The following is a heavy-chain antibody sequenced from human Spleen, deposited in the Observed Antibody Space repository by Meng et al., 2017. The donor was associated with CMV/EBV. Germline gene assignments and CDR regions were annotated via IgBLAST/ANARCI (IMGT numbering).Heavy chain of an antibody. Sequence: GESLKISCAASGFTFSSYAMSWVRQAPGKGLEWVSAISGSGGSTYYADSVKGRFTISRDNSKNTLYLHMNSLRAEDTAVYYCAKGSQRAARPFDYWGQGTLVTVSS. CDR3: AKGSQRAARPFDY. CDR1: GFTFSSYA. D-gene: IGHD6-6*01. J-gene: IGHJ4*02. V-gene: IGHV3-23*01. CDR2: ISGSGGST.